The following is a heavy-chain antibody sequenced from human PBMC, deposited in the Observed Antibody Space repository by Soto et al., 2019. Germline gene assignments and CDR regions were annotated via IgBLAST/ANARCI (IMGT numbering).Heavy chain of an antibody. V-gene: IGHV4-31*03. Sequence: SETLSLTCSVSGDSISRIDYYWTWIRQHPEKGLEWIGNIYFRGNTYYSPSLESRLTISVDTSKNQFSLKSTSVTAADTAVYYCAREGGSYDSGGYLIRGAFDIWGQGTMVTVSS. CDR1: GDSISRIDYY. CDR2: IYFRGNT. CDR3: AREGGSYDSGGYLIRGAFDI. D-gene: IGHD3-22*01. J-gene: IGHJ3*02.